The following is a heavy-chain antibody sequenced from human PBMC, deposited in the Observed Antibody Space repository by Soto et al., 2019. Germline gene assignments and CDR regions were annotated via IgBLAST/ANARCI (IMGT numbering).Heavy chain of an antibody. CDR2: IWYNGSNK. CDR1: GFTFSTYG. V-gene: IGHV3-33*01. CDR3: ARDYGGTNPFGFGMDV. J-gene: IGHJ6*02. Sequence: EQLVESGGGVVQPGRSLRLSCAASGFTFSTYGMHWVRQAPGQGLEWVAVIWYNGSNKYYVDSVKGRFTISRDNSKNTQYLQMNSLRAEDTAVYYCARDYGGTNPFGFGMDVWGQGTPVTVSS. D-gene: IGHD3-16*01.